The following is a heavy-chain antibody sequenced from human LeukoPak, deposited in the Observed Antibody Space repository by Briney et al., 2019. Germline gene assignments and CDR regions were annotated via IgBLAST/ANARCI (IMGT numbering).Heavy chain of an antibody. CDR2: IIPLFGTA. J-gene: IGHJ6*03. V-gene: IGHV1-69*13. CDR3: ARGFWSGYLHNYYMDV. Sequence: GASVKVSCKASGGIFSSYGIGWVRQDRGQGLEWVGGIIPLFGTADYAQKFQGRVTITADESTSTAYMELRSLRYEDTAVYYCARGFWSGYLHNYYMDVWGKGTTVIVSS. D-gene: IGHD3-3*01. CDR1: GGIFSSYG.